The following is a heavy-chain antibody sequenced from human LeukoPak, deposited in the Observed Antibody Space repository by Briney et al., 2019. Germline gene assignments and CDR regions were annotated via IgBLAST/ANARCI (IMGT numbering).Heavy chain of an antibody. Sequence: ASVKVSCKVSGYTLTELSMHWVRQAPGKGPEWMGGFDPEDGETIYAQKFQGRVTMTEDTSTDTAYMELSSLRSEDTAVYYCATTALGYYYDSSGYYRAYFDYWGQGTLVTVSS. CDR3: ATTALGYYYDSSGYYRAYFDY. V-gene: IGHV1-24*01. CDR1: GYTLTELS. J-gene: IGHJ4*02. CDR2: FDPEDGET. D-gene: IGHD3-22*01.